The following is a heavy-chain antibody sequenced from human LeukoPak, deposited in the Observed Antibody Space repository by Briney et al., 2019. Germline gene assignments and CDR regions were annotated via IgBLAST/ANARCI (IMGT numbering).Heavy chain of an antibody. Sequence: PGRSLRLSCAASGFTFSSYGMHWVRQAPGKGLEWVSGIRGSGDRKFYADSVEGRFTISRDKSKSTLYLQMNSLRVEDTAIYYCVKGIRGYYYNMDVWGQGTTVTVSS. V-gene: IGHV3-23*01. CDR3: VKGIRGYYYNMDV. CDR2: IRGSGDRK. CDR1: GFTFSSYG. J-gene: IGHJ6*02.